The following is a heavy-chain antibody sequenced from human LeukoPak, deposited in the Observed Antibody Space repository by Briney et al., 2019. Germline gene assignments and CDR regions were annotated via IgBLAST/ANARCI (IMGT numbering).Heavy chain of an antibody. CDR2: ISGSGDST. CDR1: GFTFSDYA. CDR3: ARGNGYYPY. D-gene: IGHD3-3*01. V-gene: IGHV3-23*01. J-gene: IGHJ4*02. Sequence: PGGSLRLSCVASGFTFSDYAMSWVRQAPGKGLEWVSTISGSGDSTHYADSVKGRFTISRDNSKNTVYLQMDSRRADDTAIYYCARGNGYYPYWGQGTLVTVSS.